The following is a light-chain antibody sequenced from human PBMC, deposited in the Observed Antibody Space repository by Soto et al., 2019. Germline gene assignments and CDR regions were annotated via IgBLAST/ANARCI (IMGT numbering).Light chain of an antibody. CDR3: QSYDSSTVV. Sequence: NFMLTQPHSVSESPGKTVTISCTRSSGSIASNDVQWYQQRPGSAPTTVIYEINQRPSGVPDRFSGSTDGSSNSASLTISGLQTEDEADYYCQSYDSSTVVFGGGTKLTVL. CDR1: SGSIASND. J-gene: IGLJ2*01. CDR2: EIN. V-gene: IGLV6-57*04.